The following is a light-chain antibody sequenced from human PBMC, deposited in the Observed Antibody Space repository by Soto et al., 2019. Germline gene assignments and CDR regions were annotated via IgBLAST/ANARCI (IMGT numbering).Light chain of an antibody. Sequence: DAQMTQSPSTLSASVGDRVTITCRASQGISDWLAWYQQKPGKAPNLLIYKASRLESGVPSRFSGRGFGTEFTLTISSLQPDDVGSYYCQQFNTWTFGQGTKVEIK. CDR1: QGISDW. V-gene: IGKV1-5*03. CDR2: KAS. J-gene: IGKJ1*01. CDR3: QQFNTWT.